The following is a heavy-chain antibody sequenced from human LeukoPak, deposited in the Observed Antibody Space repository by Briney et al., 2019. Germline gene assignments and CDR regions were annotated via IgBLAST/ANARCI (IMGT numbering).Heavy chain of an antibody. Sequence: ASVKVSCKASGYTFTSYGISWVRQAPGQGLEWMGWISAYNGNTNYAQKLQGRVTMTTDTSTSTAYMELSSLRSEDTAVYYCAKDNYYASGTYYKPKWFDPWGQGTLVTVSS. CDR2: ISAYNGNT. D-gene: IGHD3-10*01. J-gene: IGHJ5*02. CDR3: AKDNYYASGTYYKPKWFDP. V-gene: IGHV1-18*01. CDR1: GYTFTSYG.